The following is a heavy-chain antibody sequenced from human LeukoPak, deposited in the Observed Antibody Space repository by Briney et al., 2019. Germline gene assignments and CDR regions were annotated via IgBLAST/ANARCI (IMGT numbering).Heavy chain of an antibody. CDR3: VREVLYYYGAERLFWFDP. Sequence: GGSLRLSRAASGFIFNNAWMSWVRQSPGKGLEWVSYISGTSNTIYYADSVKGRFTVSRDNAKNSLYLTMNSLRVEDTAVYYCVREVLYYYGAERLFWFDPWGQGTLVTVSS. CDR1: GFIFNNAW. V-gene: IGHV3-48*01. CDR2: ISGTSNTI. J-gene: IGHJ5*02. D-gene: IGHD3-10*01.